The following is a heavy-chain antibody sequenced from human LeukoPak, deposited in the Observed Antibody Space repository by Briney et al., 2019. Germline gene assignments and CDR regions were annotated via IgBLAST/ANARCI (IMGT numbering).Heavy chain of an antibody. V-gene: IGHV4-61*05. CDR2: IYYSGST. Sequence: SETLSLTCTVSGGSISSSSYYWGWIRQPPGKGLEWIGYIYYSGSTNYNPSLKSRVTISVDTSKNQFSLKLSSVTAADTAVYYCAILPYSSSSLYYYYGMDVWGQGTTVTVSS. D-gene: IGHD6-13*01. J-gene: IGHJ6*02. CDR3: AILPYSSSSLYYYYGMDV. CDR1: GGSISSSSYY.